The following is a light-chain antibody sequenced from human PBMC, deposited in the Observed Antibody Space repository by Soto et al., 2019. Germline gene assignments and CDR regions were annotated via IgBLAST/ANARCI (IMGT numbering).Light chain of an antibody. J-gene: IGLJ3*02. CDR3: CSHAGINNFWV. CDR1: SSNIGNTY. Sequence: QPVLTQPPSASGTPGQRVTISCSGSSSNIGNTYVNWYQQFPGTAPKLMIYEVTKRPSGVPDRFSGSKSGNTASLTVSGLQADDEAEYFCCSHAGINNFWVFGGGTKLTVL. CDR2: EVT. V-gene: IGLV1-47*01.